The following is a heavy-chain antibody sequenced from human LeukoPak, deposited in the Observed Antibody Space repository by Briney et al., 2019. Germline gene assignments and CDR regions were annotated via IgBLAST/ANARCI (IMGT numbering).Heavy chain of an antibody. CDR2: IKQDGSEK. Sequence: PGGSLRLSCAASGFTFSSYWMSWVRQAPGKGLEWVANIKQDGSEKYYVDSVKGRFTISRDNAKNSLYLQMNSLRAEDTAVYYCARGSTFRGVEMATPLASAFDYWGQGTLVTVSS. CDR3: ARGSTFRGVEMATPLASAFDY. J-gene: IGHJ4*02. CDR1: GFTFSSYW. V-gene: IGHV3-7*01. D-gene: IGHD5-24*01.